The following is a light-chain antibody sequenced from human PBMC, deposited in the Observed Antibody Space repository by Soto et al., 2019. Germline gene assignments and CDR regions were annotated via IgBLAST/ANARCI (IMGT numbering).Light chain of an antibody. CDR3: QQYGSSPQT. CDR1: QSVSSSY. CDR2: GAS. V-gene: IGKV3-20*01. J-gene: IGKJ1*01. Sequence: EIVLTQSPGTLSLSPGERATLSCRASQSVSSSYLAWYQQKPGQAPRLLIYGASSRATGIPDRFSGSGSGTDFNLIISRLATEDFAVYYCQQYGSSPQTFGQGTKVEIK.